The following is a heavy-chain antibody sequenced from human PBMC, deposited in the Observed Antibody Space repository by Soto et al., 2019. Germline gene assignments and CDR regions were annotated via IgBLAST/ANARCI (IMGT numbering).Heavy chain of an antibody. D-gene: IGHD1-26*01. CDR2: INHSGST. V-gene: IGHV4-34*01. CDR1: GGSFSGYY. J-gene: IGHJ2*01. CDR3: ASRRELLYFDL. Sequence: SETLSLTCAVYGGSFSGYYWSWIRQPPGKGLEWIGEINHSGSTNYNPSLKRRVTISVDTSKNQFSLKLSSVTAADTAVYYCASRRELLYFDLWGRGTLVTVSS.